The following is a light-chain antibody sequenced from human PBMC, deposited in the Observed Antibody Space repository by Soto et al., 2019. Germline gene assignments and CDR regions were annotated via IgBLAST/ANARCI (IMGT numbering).Light chain of an antibody. Sequence: DIQMTQSPSSLSASVGDRVTITCRASQNIDHHLNWYQHKPGSAPRLLMDATSRMQGGVPSRFSGSGIGTEFALSINSLQPEDFATYYCQQSYSSTWTFGQGTRVEVK. J-gene: IGKJ1*01. CDR2: ATS. CDR3: QQSYSSTWT. CDR1: QNIDHH. V-gene: IGKV1-39*01.